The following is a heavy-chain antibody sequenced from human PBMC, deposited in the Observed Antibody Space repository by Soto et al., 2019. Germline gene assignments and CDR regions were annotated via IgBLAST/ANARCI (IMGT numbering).Heavy chain of an antibody. Sequence: LRLSCAASGFTFSSYWMHWVRQAPGKGLVWVSRINGDGSSTNYADSVKGRFTISRDNTKNTLYLQMNSLRAEDTAVYYCARDTGVTGEDYWGQGTLVTVSS. CDR2: INGDGSST. J-gene: IGHJ4*02. V-gene: IGHV3-74*01. CDR1: GFTFSSYW. D-gene: IGHD7-27*01. CDR3: ARDTGVTGEDY.